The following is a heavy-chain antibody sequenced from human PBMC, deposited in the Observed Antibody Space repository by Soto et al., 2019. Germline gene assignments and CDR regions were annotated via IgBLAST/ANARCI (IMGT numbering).Heavy chain of an antibody. Sequence: PSETLSLTCTVSGDSITSNSYFWAWIRQPPGKGLEWIGSIYYSGSTYHNQYLKSRVTISVDRSNNQFSLKLTSVTAADTAVYYCARETRAVRGVIMGIVDWFDPWGQGTLVTVSS. CDR1: GDSITSNSYF. CDR2: IYYSGST. V-gene: IGHV4-39*02. CDR3: ARETRAVRGVIMGIVDWFDP. J-gene: IGHJ5*02. D-gene: IGHD3-10*01.